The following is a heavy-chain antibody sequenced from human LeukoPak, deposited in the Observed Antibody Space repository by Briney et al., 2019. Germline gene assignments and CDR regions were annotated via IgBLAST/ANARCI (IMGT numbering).Heavy chain of an antibody. J-gene: IGHJ3*02. CDR3: ARVLESNTPRGAFDI. CDR1: GGTFSSYA. Sequence: ASVKVSCKASGGTFSSYAISWVRQAPGQGLEWMGRIIPILGIANYAQKFQGRVTITADKSTSTAYMELSSLRSEDTAVYYCARVLESNTPRGAFDIWGQGTMVTASS. CDR2: IIPILGIA. V-gene: IGHV1-69*04. D-gene: IGHD3-3*01.